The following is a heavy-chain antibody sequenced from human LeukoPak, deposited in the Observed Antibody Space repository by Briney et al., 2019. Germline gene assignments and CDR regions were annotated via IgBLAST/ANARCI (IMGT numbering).Heavy chain of an antibody. J-gene: IGHJ4*02. CDR2: IGYTGTDT. D-gene: IGHD2-8*02. V-gene: IGHV3-30*02. CDR3: ARDLTERKYYIAY. Sequence: PGGSLRLSCAASGFTFSSFGMHWVCQAPGEGLEWVAYIGYTGTDTYYADSVKGRFTISRDNSKNTVHLQVNSLRAADTALYSCARDLTERKYYIAYWGQGTLVTVSS. CDR1: GFTFSSFG.